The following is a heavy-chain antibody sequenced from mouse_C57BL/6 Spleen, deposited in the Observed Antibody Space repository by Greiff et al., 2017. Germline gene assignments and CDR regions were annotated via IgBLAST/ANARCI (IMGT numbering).Heavy chain of an antibody. V-gene: IGHV1-9*01. D-gene: IGHD1-1*01. CDR1: GYTFTGYW. J-gene: IGHJ1*03. CDR3: ASVPYYYGSSLYFDV. CDR2: ILPGSGST. Sequence: VMLVESGAELMKPGASVKLSCKATGYTFTGYWIEWVKQRPGHGLEWIGEILPGSGSTNYNEKFKGKATFTADTSSNTAYMQLSSLTTEDSAIYYCASVPYYYGSSLYFDVWGTGTTVTVSS.